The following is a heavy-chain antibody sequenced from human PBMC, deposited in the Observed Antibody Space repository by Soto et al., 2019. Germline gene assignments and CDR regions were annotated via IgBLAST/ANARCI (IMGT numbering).Heavy chain of an antibody. Sequence: GSLRLSCAASGFTFSSYSMNWVRQAPGKGLEWVSYISSATTTIYYADSVKGRFTISRDNSKNTLYLQMNRLRAEDSAVYFCVTEIAVASLVDTLNIWGQGTMVTVSS. CDR3: VTEIAVASLVDTLNI. V-gene: IGHV3-48*01. J-gene: IGHJ3*02. D-gene: IGHD6-19*01. CDR2: ISSATTTI. CDR1: GFTFSSYS.